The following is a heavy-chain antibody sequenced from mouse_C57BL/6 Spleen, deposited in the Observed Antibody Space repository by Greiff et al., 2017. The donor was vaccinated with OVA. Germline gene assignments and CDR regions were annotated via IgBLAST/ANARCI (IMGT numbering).Heavy chain of an antibody. Sequence: VQLQQSGAELVKPGASVKLSCKASGYTFTEYTIHWVKQRSGQGLEWIGWFYPGSGSIKYNEKFKDKATLTADKSSSTVYMELSRLTSEDSAVYFCARHEEAGYDGYYVWFAYWGQGTLVTVSA. CDR3: ARHEEAGYDGYYVWFAY. CDR1: GYTFTEYT. V-gene: IGHV1-62-2*01. CDR2: FYPGSGSI. D-gene: IGHD2-3*01. J-gene: IGHJ3*01.